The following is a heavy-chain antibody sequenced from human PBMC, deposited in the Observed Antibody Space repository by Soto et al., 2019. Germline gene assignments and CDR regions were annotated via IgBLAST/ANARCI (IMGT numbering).Heavy chain of an antibody. V-gene: IGHV3-30-3*01. D-gene: IGHD3-16*01. Sequence: QVQLVESGGGMVQPGRSLSLSCAASGFTFSSSAMHWVRQAPGKGLEWVAVISYDGSQKYYADSVKGRFTISRDNSKNTLSLQMSSLRAEDTAVYFCAKDRGRWLKLGYFDYWGQGTLVTVSS. CDR3: AKDRGRWLKLGYFDY. CDR1: GFTFSSSA. J-gene: IGHJ4*02. CDR2: ISYDGSQK.